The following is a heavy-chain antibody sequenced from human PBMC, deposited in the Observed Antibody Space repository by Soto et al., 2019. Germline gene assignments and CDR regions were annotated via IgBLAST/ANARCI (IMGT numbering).Heavy chain of an antibody. J-gene: IGHJ6*02. CDR2: IGTAGDT. CDR3: ARPGIAAAGWSPLDYYYYGMDV. CDR1: GFTFSSYY. V-gene: IGHV3-13*04. Sequence: PGGSQRLSCAASGFTFSSYYMHWVRQATGKGLEWVSAIGTAGDTYYPGSVKGRFTISRENAKNSLYLQMNSLRAGDTAVYYCARPGIAAAGWSPLDYYYYGMDVWGQGTTVTVSS. D-gene: IGHD6-13*01.